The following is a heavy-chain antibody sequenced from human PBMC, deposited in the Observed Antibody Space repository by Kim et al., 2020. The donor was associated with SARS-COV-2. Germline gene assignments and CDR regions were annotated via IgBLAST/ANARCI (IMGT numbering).Heavy chain of an antibody. J-gene: IGHJ3*02. V-gene: IGHV3-23*01. D-gene: IGHD2-21*02. CDR3: AKAYCGGDCYSLAFDI. Sequence: VQRRFHISRGNSNNTLYLQMNSLRAEDTAVYYCAKAYCGGDCYSLAFDIWGQGTMVTVSS.